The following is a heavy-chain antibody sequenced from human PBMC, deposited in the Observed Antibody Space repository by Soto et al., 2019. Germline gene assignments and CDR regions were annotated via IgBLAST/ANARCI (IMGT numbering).Heavy chain of an antibody. D-gene: IGHD5-12*01. CDR1: GYSFSSYW. CDR2: IDPSDSYT. Sequence: PGGSLKISCKGFGYSFSSYWISWVRPMPGKGLEWMGRIDPSDSYTNYSPSFQGHVTISADKSISTAYLQWSSLKASDTAMYYCARVEMATNFFDYWGQGTLVTVS. CDR3: ARVEMATNFFDY. J-gene: IGHJ4*02. V-gene: IGHV5-10-1*01.